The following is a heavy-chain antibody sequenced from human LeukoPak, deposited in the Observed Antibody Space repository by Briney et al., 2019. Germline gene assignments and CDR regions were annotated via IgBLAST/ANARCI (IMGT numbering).Heavy chain of an antibody. J-gene: IGHJ6*02. D-gene: IGHD2-2*01. V-gene: IGHV1-18*01. CDR1: GYTFTSYG. CDR2: ISAYNGNT. CDR3: ARLGLGCSSTSCHYPNYYYYYGMDV. Sequence: ASVKVSCKASGYTFTSYGISWVRQAPGQGLEWMGRISAYNGNTNYAQKLQGRVTMTTDTSTSTAYMELRSLRSDDAAVYYCARLGLGCSSTSCHYPNYYYYYGMDVWGQGTTVTVSS.